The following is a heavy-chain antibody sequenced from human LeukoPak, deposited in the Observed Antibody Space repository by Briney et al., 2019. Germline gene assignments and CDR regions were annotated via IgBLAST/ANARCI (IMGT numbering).Heavy chain of an antibody. Sequence: GGSLRLSCVASGFTFSSYSMNWVRQAPGKGLEWVSSISSDSRFIYCADSLKDRLTASRDNAKNSLYLQLHGLRAEDTAVYYCTTPAAGPGAEYSRHWGQGTLVTVSP. CDR3: TTPAAGPGAEYSRH. V-gene: IGHV3-21*01. CDR1: GFTFSSYS. J-gene: IGHJ1*01. D-gene: IGHD6-13*01. CDR2: ISSDSRFI.